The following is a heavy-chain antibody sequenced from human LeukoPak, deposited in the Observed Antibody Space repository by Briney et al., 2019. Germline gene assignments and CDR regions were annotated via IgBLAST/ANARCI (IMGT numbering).Heavy chain of an antibody. V-gene: IGHV4-59*12. Sequence: PSETLSLTCTVSGGSISSYYWSWIRQPPGKGLEWIGYIYYSGSGSTNYNPSLKSRVTMSVDTSKNQFSLKLSSVTAADTAVYYCAREAGFLEWLHWGQGTLVTVSS. CDR3: AREAGFLEWLH. CDR2: IYYSGSGST. J-gene: IGHJ4*02. CDR1: GGSISSYY. D-gene: IGHD3-3*01.